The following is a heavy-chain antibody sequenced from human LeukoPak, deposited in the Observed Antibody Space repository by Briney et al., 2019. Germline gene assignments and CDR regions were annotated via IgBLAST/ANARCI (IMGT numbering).Heavy chain of an antibody. CDR2: ISPDDSHI. J-gene: IGHJ4*02. V-gene: IGHV5-51*01. D-gene: IGHD1-26*01. CDR3: ARHEGSGSYYSY. CDR1: GYSFTTYW. Sequence: GESLKISCKGSGYSFTTYWIAWVRQMPGRGLGWMGIISPDDSHIRYSPSFQGQVTISADKSINTAYLQWRSLKASDTAMYYCARHEGSGSYYSYWGQGTLVTVSS.